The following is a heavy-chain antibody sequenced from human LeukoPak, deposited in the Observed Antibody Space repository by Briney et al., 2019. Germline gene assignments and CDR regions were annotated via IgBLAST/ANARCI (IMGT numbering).Heavy chain of an antibody. D-gene: IGHD2-21*01. CDR2: TSSSDAGT. Sequence: GSLRLSCAASGFPLSSYAMSWVRQAPGKGLEWVSATSSSDAGTYYADSVRGRFTISRDNSKNTLYLQMNSLRVEDAAVYYCARAPVTSCRGAYCYPFDYWGQGTLVTVSS. J-gene: IGHJ4*02. CDR1: GFPLSSYA. CDR3: ARAPVTSCRGAYCYPFDY. V-gene: IGHV3-23*01.